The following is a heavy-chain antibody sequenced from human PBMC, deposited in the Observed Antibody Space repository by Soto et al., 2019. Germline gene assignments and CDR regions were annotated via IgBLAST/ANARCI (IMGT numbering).Heavy chain of an antibody. Sequence: QITLRESGPTLVKPTQTLTLTCSFSGFSLTTYGVGVGWIRQPPGKALEWLALIYWDDDKRYSSSLKTRLTIARDPSRNQVVLTMTNVDPVDTATYYCAHSKRLEGTYFDKGMDVWGQGTTVTVSS. D-gene: IGHD3-22*01. J-gene: IGHJ6*02. CDR2: IYWDDDK. CDR3: AHSKRLEGTYFDKGMDV. CDR1: GFSLTTYGVG. V-gene: IGHV2-5*02.